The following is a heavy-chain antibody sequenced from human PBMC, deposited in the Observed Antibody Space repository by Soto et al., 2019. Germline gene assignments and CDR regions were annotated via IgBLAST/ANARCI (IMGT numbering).Heavy chain of an antibody. Sequence: ASVKVSCKASGYTFTSYGISWVRQAPGQGLEWMGRIIPILGIANYAQKFQGRVTITADKSTSTAYMELSSLRSEDTAVYYCARELTPAGDSSCSPAEWGPAYWGQGTLVTVSS. D-gene: IGHD6-13*01. CDR1: GYTFTSYG. CDR2: IIPILGIA. J-gene: IGHJ4*02. V-gene: IGHV1-69*04. CDR3: ARELTPAGDSSCSPAEWGPAY.